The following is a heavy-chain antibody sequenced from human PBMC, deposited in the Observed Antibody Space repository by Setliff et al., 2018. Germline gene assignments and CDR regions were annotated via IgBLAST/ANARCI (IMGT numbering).Heavy chain of an antibody. D-gene: IGHD3-3*01. V-gene: IGHV5-51*01. CDR3: AREPWYYNFWSGYTRDYFDY. J-gene: IGHJ4*02. CDR2: IYPGDSDT. CDR1: GYSFTSYW. Sequence: GESLKISCKGSGYSFTSYWIGWVRQMPGKGLEWMGIIYPGDSDTRYSPSFQGQVTISADKSISTAYLQWSSLKASDTAMYYCAREPWYYNFWSGYTRDYFDYWGQGTLVTVSS.